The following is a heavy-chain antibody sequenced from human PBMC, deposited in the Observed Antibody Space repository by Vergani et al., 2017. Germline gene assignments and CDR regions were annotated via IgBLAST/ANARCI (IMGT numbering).Heavy chain of an antibody. D-gene: IGHD4-17*01. V-gene: IGHV4-59*01. CDR1: GCSISSYH. CDR3: ASFPMTTVTSELVG. Sequence: QVQLPESGPGLVKPSETLSLTCPVSGCSISSYHWSWIRPPPGKGLEWIGYIHYSGSTNYNPALKSRVTISVDTSKNQFSLKLSSVTAADTAVYYCASFPMTTVTSELVGWGQGTLVTVSA. J-gene: IGHJ4*02. CDR2: IHYSGST.